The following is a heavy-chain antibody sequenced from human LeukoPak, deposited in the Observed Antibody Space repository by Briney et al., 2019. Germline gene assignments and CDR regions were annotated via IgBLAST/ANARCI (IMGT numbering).Heavy chain of an antibody. CDR2: IYPGDSDT. V-gene: IGHV5-51*01. CDR3: ARRFGSTWLEY. CDR1: GYSFTSYW. Sequence: GESLKISCKGSGYSFTSYWIGWVRQMPGKGLEWMGIIYPGDSDTRYSPSFQGQVTISADKSLTTAYLQWSSLKASDTALYYCARRFGSTWLEYWGQGNLVNVSS. D-gene: IGHD6-13*01. J-gene: IGHJ1*01.